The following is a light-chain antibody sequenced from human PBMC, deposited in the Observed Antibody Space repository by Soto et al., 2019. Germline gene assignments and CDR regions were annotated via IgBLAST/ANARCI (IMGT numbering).Light chain of an antibody. CDR1: QSVSSN. Sequence: EIVMTQSPATLSASPGERYTLSCMASQSVSSNLAWYQQRPGQSPRLLIYGTYTRASDITARFSGSGSGTNFTLAISSLQSEDFAVYYCQQYAYWPETVGQGTQVEIK. CDR3: QQYAYWPET. CDR2: GTY. V-gene: IGKV3D-15*01. J-gene: IGKJ1*01.